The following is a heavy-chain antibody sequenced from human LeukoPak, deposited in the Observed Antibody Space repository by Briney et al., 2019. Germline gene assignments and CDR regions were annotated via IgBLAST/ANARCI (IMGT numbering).Heavy chain of an antibody. D-gene: IGHD6-19*01. Sequence: GGSLRLSCAASGFTFSSYSMNWVRQAPGKGLEWVSSISSSSSYIYYADSVKDRFTISRDNAKNSLYLQMNSLRAEDTAVYYCARAIAVSPWYFDLWGRGTLVTVSS. CDR2: ISSSSSYI. CDR1: GFTFSSYS. CDR3: ARAIAVSPWYFDL. V-gene: IGHV3-21*01. J-gene: IGHJ2*01.